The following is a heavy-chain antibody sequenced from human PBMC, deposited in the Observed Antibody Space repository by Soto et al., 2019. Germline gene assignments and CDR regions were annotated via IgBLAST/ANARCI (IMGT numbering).Heavy chain of an antibody. V-gene: IGHV4-34*01. CDR2: INHSGST. CDR1: GGSFSGYY. J-gene: IGHJ1*01. CDR3: AGGGGGQLVRLIEH. D-gene: IGHD6-6*01. Sequence: SETLSLTCAVYGGSFSGYYWSWIRQPPGKGLEWIGEINHSGSTNYNPSLKSRVTISVDTSKNQLSLKLSSVTAADTAGYYGAGGGGGQLVRLIEHWGQGTLVTVSS.